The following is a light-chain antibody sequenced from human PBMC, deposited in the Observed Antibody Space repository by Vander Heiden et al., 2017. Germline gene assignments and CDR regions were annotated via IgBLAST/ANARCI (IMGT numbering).Light chain of an antibody. CDR2: STN. Sequence: QTVVTQGPSFSVSPGGTITLTCGLSSGSVSTSYYPTWYQLTPGQAPRTLVYSTNIRASGVTDRFSGSILGNKAARTITGAQADDESDYYCVLYMGSGSSVFGGGTKLTVL. V-gene: IGLV8-61*01. J-gene: IGLJ2*01. CDR3: VLYMGSGSSV. CDR1: SGSVSTSYY.